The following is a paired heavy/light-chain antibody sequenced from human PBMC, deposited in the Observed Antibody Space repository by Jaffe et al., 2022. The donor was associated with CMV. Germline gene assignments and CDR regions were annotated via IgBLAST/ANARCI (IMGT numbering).Heavy chain of an antibody. Sequence: QVQLVQSGAEVQKPGSSVKVSCKASGGTFNSYVITWVRQAPGQGLEWMGRIITVVNTPDYAHQFLGRVTITADKSTSTAYMELSSLRSEDTAIYYCASTYLTTPSLRHYYYMEVWGKGTTVTVSS. CDR1: GGTFNSYV. D-gene: IGHD1-1*01. CDR3: ASTYLTTPSLRHYYYMEV. J-gene: IGHJ6*03. CDR2: IITVVNTP. V-gene: IGHV1-69*08.
Light chain of an antibody. Sequence: SYELTQPPSVSVSPGQTARITCSGDALPKQRAYWYQQKSGQAPVLVIYEDTKRPSGIPARFSGSTSGTMATLTITGAQMDDEADYYCKSTDNSADVWVFGGGTKLTVL. J-gene: IGLJ3*02. V-gene: IGLV3-10*01. CDR2: EDT. CDR1: ALPKQR. CDR3: KSTDNSADVWV.